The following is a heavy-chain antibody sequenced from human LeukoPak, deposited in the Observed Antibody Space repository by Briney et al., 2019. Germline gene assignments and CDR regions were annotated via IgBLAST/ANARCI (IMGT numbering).Heavy chain of an antibody. CDR1: GFTFSSYA. D-gene: IGHD5-24*01. CDR2: ISYDGSNK. Sequence: PGRSLRLSCAASGFTFSSYAMPWVRQAPGKGLEWVAVISYDGSNKYYADSVKGRFTISRDNSKNTLYLQMNSLRAEDTAVYYCARGMRDGYNFYYYYYMDVWGKGTTVTVSS. J-gene: IGHJ6*03. V-gene: IGHV3-30*01. CDR3: ARGMRDGYNFYYYYYMDV.